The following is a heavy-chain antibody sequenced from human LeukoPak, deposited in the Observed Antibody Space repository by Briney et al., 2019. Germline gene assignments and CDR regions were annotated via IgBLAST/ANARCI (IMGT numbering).Heavy chain of an antibody. J-gene: IGHJ4*02. CDR2: ISGSGGST. V-gene: IGHV3-23*01. CDR1: GFTFSSNA. CDR3: AKAMRSSGYYSFDY. D-gene: IGHD3-22*01. Sequence: PGASLRLSCAASGFTFSSNAMSWVRQAPGKGLEWVSAISGSGGSTYYADSVKGRFTISRDNSKNTLYLQMNSLRAEDTAVYYCAKAMRSSGYYSFDYWGQGTLVTVSS.